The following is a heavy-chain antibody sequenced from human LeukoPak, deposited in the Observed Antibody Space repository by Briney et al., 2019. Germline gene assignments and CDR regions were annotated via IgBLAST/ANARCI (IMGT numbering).Heavy chain of an antibody. J-gene: IGHJ4*02. CDR3: AKDGKVGVVLDY. V-gene: IGHV3-23*01. Sequence: GGSLRLSCAASGFTFSSFAMSWVRQAPGKGLEWVSVISGRGDSTYYADSVKGRFTISRDNSKNTLYLQMKSLRAEDTAVYYCAKDGKVGVVLDYWRQGTLVTVSS. CDR2: ISGRGDST. CDR1: GFTFSSFA. D-gene: IGHD1-26*01.